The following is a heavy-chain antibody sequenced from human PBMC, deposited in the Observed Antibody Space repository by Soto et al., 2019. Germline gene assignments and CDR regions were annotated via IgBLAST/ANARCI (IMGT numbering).Heavy chain of an antibody. CDR3: ARSEGSSTSLEIYYYYYYGMDV. CDR2: IIPISETK. D-gene: IGHD2-2*01. V-gene: IGHV1-69*01. CDR1: GGTFSSYA. J-gene: IGHJ6*02. Sequence: QVQLVQSGAEVKKPGSSVKVSCKASGGTFSSYAISWVRQAPGQGLEWMGGIIPISETKNYAQKFQGRVTSTADESKSTAYMELSSLRSEDTAVYYCARSEGSSTSLEIYYYYYYGMDVWGQGTTVTVSS.